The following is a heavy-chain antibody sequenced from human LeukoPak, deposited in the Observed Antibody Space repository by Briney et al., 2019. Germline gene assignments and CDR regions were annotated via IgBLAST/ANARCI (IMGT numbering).Heavy chain of an antibody. CDR1: GYTFTSYG. D-gene: IGHD6-19*01. V-gene: IGHV1-18*01. J-gene: IGHJ5*02. Sequence: ASVKVSCKASGYTFTSYGISWVRQAPGQGLEWMGWISAYNGNTNYAQKLQGRVTMTTDTSTSTAYMGLRSLRSDDTAVYYCARDIAVAGNNWFDPWGQGTLVTVSS. CDR3: ARDIAVAGNNWFDP. CDR2: ISAYNGNT.